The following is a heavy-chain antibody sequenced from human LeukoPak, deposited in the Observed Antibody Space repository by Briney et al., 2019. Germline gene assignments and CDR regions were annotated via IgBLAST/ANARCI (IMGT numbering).Heavy chain of an antibody. J-gene: IGHJ4*02. CDR1: GFTFSDHY. V-gene: IGHV3-72*01. CDR2: IKNKANSYST. D-gene: IGHD2-15*01. Sequence: GGSLRLSCAASGFTFSDHYMDWVRLAPGKGLEWVGRIKNKANSYSTEYAASVKGRFTISRDDSKNSLYLQMNSLRSEDTALYYCTRVRLGAAARYFDYWGQGTLVTVSS. CDR3: TRVRLGAAARYFDY.